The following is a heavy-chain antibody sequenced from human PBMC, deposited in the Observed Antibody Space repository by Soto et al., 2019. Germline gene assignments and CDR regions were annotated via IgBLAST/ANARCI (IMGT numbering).Heavy chain of an antibody. CDR3: AKAGFSSGWSPSYFDY. CDR1: GFTFSSYA. CDR2: MSGTGGST. J-gene: IGHJ4*02. D-gene: IGHD6-19*01. V-gene: IGHV3-23*01. Sequence: EVQLLESGGGLVQPGRSLRLSCAASGFTFSSYAMNWVRQAPGKGLEWVSAMSGTGGSTYYADSVKGRFTISRDNSKNTLYLQMNSLISEDTAVFYCAKAGFSSGWSPSYFDYWGQGTLVPVSS.